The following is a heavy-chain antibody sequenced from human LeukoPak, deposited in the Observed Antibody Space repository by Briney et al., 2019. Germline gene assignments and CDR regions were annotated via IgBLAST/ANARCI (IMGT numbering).Heavy chain of an antibody. Sequence: SEILSLICTVSGGSIRSYYSSWIRQPPGKGLEWIGYFFYSGRTNYHPSLMSRVTISVDTSKNQFSLKLSSVTAADTAVYYCARERSINYYDSSGYPSDAFDIWGQGTMVTVSS. D-gene: IGHD3-22*01. CDR2: FFYSGRT. CDR3: ARERSINYYDSSGYPSDAFDI. J-gene: IGHJ3*02. V-gene: IGHV4-59*01. CDR1: GGSIRSYY.